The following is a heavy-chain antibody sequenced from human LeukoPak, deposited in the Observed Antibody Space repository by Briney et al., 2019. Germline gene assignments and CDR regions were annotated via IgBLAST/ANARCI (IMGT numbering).Heavy chain of an antibody. D-gene: IGHD1-1*01. CDR1: GFSITTRGVA. CDR3: ARRRTYNNNWDSGTFDC. V-gene: IGHV2-5*02. CDR2: IYWDDDK. Sequence: SGPTLVKPTQTLTLTCTFSGFSITTRGVAVGWIRQPPGKALEWLAFIYWDDDKRYSPSLKSRLTITKDTSRNQVVLTMTNMDPVDTATYYCARRRTYNNNWDSGTFDCWGQGTLVTVSS. J-gene: IGHJ5*01.